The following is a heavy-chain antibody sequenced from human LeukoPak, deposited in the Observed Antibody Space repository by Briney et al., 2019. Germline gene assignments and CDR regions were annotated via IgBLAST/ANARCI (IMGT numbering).Heavy chain of an antibody. Sequence: ASVKVSCKTSGYTFTSHGINWLRQAPGQGLEWMGWVSGYNGNTDYAQKFQGRVTMTTDRSTNTVYMELRSLRSDDTAVYYCARDRPVMITFGGVIIAAYWGQGTLVTVSS. J-gene: IGHJ4*02. CDR2: VSGYNGNT. V-gene: IGHV1-18*01. CDR1: GYTFTSHG. D-gene: IGHD3-16*02. CDR3: ARDRPVMITFGGVIIAAY.